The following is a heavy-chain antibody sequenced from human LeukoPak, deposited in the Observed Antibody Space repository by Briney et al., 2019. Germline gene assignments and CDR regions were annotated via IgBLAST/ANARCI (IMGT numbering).Heavy chain of an antibody. V-gene: IGHV4-39*07. D-gene: IGHD2-2*02. CDR2: LNHSGSI. CDR1: GGSISSSSYY. J-gene: IGHJ6*03. Sequence: SETLSLTCTVSGGSISSSSYYWSWIRQPPGKGLEWIGELNHSGSINYNPSLKSRVTISVDTSKSQFSLKLSSVTAADTAVYYCARRSYQLLYGYYYYYMDVWGKGTTVTVSS. CDR3: ARRSYQLLYGYYYYYMDV.